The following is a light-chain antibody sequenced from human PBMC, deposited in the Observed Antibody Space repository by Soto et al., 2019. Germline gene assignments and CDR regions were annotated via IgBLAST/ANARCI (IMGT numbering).Light chain of an antibody. Sequence: DIQMTQSPSSLSASVGDRVTITCRASQSISNYLNWYQQKPGKAPKLLIYAASSMQSGVPSRFSGSGSETDFTLTISRLQPDDSATYYWQQSFSPLWTFGQGTKVEV. CDR3: QQSFSPLWT. J-gene: IGKJ1*01. CDR1: QSISNY. CDR2: AAS. V-gene: IGKV1-39*01.